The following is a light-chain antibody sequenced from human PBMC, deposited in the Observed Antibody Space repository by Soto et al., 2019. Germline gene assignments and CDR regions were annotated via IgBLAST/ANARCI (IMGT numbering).Light chain of an antibody. Sequence: DIQMTQSPSSLSASIGERVIITCRASETISRYLNWYQSKPGKAPRLLISAASSLQSGVPSRFSGSYSGTDFTLTISRLQPEDFATYFCQQSYSNPLTFGGGTKVDMK. J-gene: IGKJ4*01. CDR3: QQSYSNPLT. V-gene: IGKV1-39*01. CDR2: AAS. CDR1: ETISRY.